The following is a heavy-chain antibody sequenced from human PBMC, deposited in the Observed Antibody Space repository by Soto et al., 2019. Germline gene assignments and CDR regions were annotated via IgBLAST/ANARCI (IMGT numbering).Heavy chain of an antibody. CDR2: INAGNGNT. CDR1: GYTFTDYA. J-gene: IGHJ4*02. D-gene: IGHD6-19*01. Sequence: QVQLVQSGAEEKKPGASVKVSCKASGYTFTDYAMHWVRQAPGQRLEWMGWINAGNGNTKYSQKFQGRVTITRDTSASTAYMELSSQRSEDTAVYYCARAVAVPADFDYWGQGTLVTVSS. V-gene: IGHV1-3*05. CDR3: ARAVAVPADFDY.